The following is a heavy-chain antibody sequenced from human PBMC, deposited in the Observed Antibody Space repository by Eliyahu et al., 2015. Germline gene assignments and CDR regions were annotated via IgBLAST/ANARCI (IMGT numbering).Heavy chain of an antibody. CDR1: GFTFGNYW. D-gene: IGHD1-1*01. J-gene: IGHJ4*02. CDR3: ARGGSSWNDAPLDY. CDR2: IKSDGSIT. Sequence: EVQLVESGGELVQPGGSLRLSCXASGFTFGNYWMHWVRQAPGKGLVWVSRIKSDGSITAYPDSVEGRFTISRDNAKNTLYLQMNSLRAEDTAVYYCARGGSSWNDAPLDYWGQGTLVTVSS. V-gene: IGHV3-74*01.